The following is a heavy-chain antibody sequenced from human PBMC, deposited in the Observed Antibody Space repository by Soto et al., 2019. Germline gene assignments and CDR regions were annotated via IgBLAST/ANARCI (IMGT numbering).Heavy chain of an antibody. V-gene: IGHV3-64*01. CDR2: ISSNGGST. CDR1: GFTFSSYA. D-gene: IGHD6-19*01. CDR3: ARDEIAVAGTPGGLDYYYYYYMDV. J-gene: IGHJ6*03. Sequence: VQLVESGGGLVQPGGSLRLSCAASGFTFSSYAMHWVRQAPGKGLEYVSAISSNGGSTYYANSVKGRFTISRDNSKNTLYLQMGSLRAEDMAVYYCARDEIAVAGTPGGLDYYYYYYMDVWGKGTTVTVSS.